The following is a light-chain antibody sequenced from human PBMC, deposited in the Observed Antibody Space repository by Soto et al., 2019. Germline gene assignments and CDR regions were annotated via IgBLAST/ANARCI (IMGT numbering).Light chain of an antibody. Sequence: EIVLAQSPGTLSLSPGERATLSCRASQSVTNSFLAWYQQKPGQAPRLLIYDASNRATGIPARFSGSGSGTDFTLTISSLEPEDFAVYYCQQRSNWYTFGQGTKLEIK. CDR3: QQRSNWYT. CDR1: QSVTNS. V-gene: IGKV3-11*01. J-gene: IGKJ2*01. CDR2: DAS.